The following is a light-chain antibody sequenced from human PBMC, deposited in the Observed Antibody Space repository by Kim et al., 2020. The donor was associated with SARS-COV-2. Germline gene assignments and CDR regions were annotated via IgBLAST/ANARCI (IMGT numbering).Light chain of an antibody. J-gene: IGLJ3*02. CDR2: YDS. CDR1: DIGRNS. Sequence: APGKTARITCGGDDIGRNSVHWYQQRPGQAPVLVIYYDSDRPSGIPERFSGSNSGNTATLTISRVEDGDEADYYCQVRDGGRDHPVFGGGTQLTVL. V-gene: IGLV3-21*04. CDR3: QVRDGGRDHPV.